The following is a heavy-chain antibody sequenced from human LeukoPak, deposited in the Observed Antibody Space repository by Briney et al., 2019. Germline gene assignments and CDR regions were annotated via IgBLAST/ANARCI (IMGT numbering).Heavy chain of an antibody. V-gene: IGHV1-2*02. CDR1: GYTFTGYY. J-gene: IGHJ4*02. D-gene: IGHD1-1*01. CDR2: INPNSGGT. Sequence: GASVKVSCKASGYTFTGYYMHWVRQAPGQGLEWMGWINPNSGGTNYAQKFQGKVTMTRDTSISTAYMEVSRLRSDDTAVYYCARHSLPGTTPFDYWGQGTLVTVSS. CDR3: ARHSLPGTTPFDY.